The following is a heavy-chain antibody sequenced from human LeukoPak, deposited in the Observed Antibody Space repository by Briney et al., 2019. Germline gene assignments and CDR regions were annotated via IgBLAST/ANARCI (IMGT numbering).Heavy chain of an antibody. J-gene: IGHJ4*02. CDR1: GGSISSYY. CDR2: IYTSGST. D-gene: IGHD1-26*01. CDR3: ASTIVGATPFDY. V-gene: IGHV4-4*07. Sequence: SETLSLTCTVSGGSISSYYWSWIRQPAGKGLEWIGRIYTSGSTNYNPSLKSRVTMSVDTSKNQFSLKLGSVTAADTAVYYCASTIVGATPFDYWGQGTLVTVSS.